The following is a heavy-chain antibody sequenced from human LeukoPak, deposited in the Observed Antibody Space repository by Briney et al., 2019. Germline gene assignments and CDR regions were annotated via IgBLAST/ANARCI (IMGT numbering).Heavy chain of an antibody. Sequence: GGSLTLSCAASGFTFSSYPMSWVRQAPGKGLDWVSAINGSGWSTYYADSVKGRFTISRDNSKNTLYLQMNSPRAEDTAVYYCAKGDDFWSGYLYYFDYWGQGTLVAVSS. J-gene: IGHJ4*02. V-gene: IGHV3-23*01. CDR2: INGSGWST. D-gene: IGHD3-3*01. CDR3: AKGDDFWSGYLYYFDY. CDR1: GFTFSSYP.